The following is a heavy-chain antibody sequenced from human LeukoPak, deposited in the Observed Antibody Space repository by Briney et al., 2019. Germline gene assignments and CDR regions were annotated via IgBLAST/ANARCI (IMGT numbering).Heavy chain of an antibody. CDR1: GYTFTYYV. Sequence: ASVTVSCKTSGYTFTYYVISWVRQAPGQGLEWMGWFNVYNGNTIDAQKFQGRVTMTTDTSTSTAYMELRSLRYDDTAVYYCARGEKPYDYWGQGTLVSVSS. V-gene: IGHV1-18*01. CDR3: ARGEKPYDY. D-gene: IGHD1-26*01. J-gene: IGHJ4*02. CDR2: FNVYNGNT.